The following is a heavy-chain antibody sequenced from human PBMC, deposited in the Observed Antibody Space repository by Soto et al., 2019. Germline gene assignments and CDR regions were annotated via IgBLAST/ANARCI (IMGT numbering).Heavy chain of an antibody. Sequence: EVQLVESGGGLVQPGGSLRLSCAASGFTFSTNTMNWVRQAPWKGLAWVSFISTSSETIYYADSVAGRFTISRDNAKSSLYLQINSLRAEDSAVYYCVRERSAGAVFDIWGQGTIVTVSS. D-gene: IGHD1-26*01. J-gene: IGHJ3*02. V-gene: IGHV3-48*01. CDR2: ISTSSETI. CDR1: GFTFSTNT. CDR3: VRERSAGAVFDI.